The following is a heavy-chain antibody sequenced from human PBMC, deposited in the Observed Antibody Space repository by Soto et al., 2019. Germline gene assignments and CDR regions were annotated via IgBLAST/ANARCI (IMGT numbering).Heavy chain of an antibody. D-gene: IGHD3-9*01. CDR2: IIPMRGVA. CDR1: GGTFSTNI. CDR3: VTEWDYDTLTQHY. Sequence: QVQLVQSGAEVKKPGSSVKVSCEASGGTFSTNIISWVRQTPGQGLEWMGRIIPMRGVADYAQKFQGRATITADRSTTTAYMQLSRLTSEDTAVYYCVTEWDYDTLTQHYWGQGSQVIVSS. V-gene: IGHV1-69*02. J-gene: IGHJ4*02.